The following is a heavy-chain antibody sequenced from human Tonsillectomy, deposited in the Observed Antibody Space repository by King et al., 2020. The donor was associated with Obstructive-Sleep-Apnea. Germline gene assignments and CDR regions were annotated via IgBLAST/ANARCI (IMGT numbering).Heavy chain of an antibody. D-gene: IGHD3-10*01. J-gene: IGHJ6*02. CDR3: ARESGQAGSGSYYKESPTFYYGMDV. CDR1: GDIFNSYT. CDR2: SSPVRDMP. V-gene: IGHV1-69*04. Sequence: VQLVQSGAEVKKPGSSVKVSCKASGDIFNSYTISWVRQAPGQGLEGRGRSSPVRDMPNYAQKFQGRVTFTADKSTSTAYMELSSLTSEDTAVYYCARESGQAGSGSYYKESPTFYYGMDVWGHGTTVTVSS.